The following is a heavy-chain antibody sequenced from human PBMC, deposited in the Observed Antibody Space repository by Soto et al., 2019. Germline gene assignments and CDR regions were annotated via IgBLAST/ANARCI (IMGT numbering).Heavy chain of an antibody. J-gene: IGHJ4*02. CDR1: GFTFSSYA. D-gene: IGHD1-26*01. Sequence: GGSLRLSCAASGFTFSSYAMHWVRQAPGKGLEWVAVISYDGSNKYYADSVKGRFTISRDNSKNTLYLQMNSLRAEDTAVYYCAREVGARRYFDYWGQGTLVTVSS. V-gene: IGHV3-30-3*01. CDR3: AREVGARRYFDY. CDR2: ISYDGSNK.